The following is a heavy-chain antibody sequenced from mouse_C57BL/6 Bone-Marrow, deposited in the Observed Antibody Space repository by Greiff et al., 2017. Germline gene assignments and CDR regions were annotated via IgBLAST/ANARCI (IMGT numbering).Heavy chain of an antibody. Sequence: QVQLQQSGAELVKPGASVKLSCKASGYTFTSYWMHWVKQRPGQGLEWIGMIHPNSGSTNYNEKFKSKDTLTVDKSSSTAYMQLSSLTSEDSAVXYCAREIDYYYGSRGYWGQGTTLTVSS. D-gene: IGHD1-1*01. V-gene: IGHV1-64*01. CDR2: IHPNSGST. CDR1: GYTFTSYW. CDR3: AREIDYYYGSRGY. J-gene: IGHJ2*01.